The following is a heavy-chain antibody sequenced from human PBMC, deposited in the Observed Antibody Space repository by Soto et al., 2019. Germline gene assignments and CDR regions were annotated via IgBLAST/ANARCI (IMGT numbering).Heavy chain of an antibody. D-gene: IGHD3-10*01. CDR1: GGSISSRSYY. CDR2: IYYSGST. J-gene: IGHJ6*02. Sequence: PSETLSLTCTVSGGSISSRSYYWGWIRQPPGKGLEWIGSIYYSGSTYYNPSLKSRVTISVDTSKNQFSLKLSSVTAADTAVYYCARRLGFEYYYYGMDVWGQGTTVT. V-gene: IGHV4-39*01. CDR3: ARRLGFEYYYYGMDV.